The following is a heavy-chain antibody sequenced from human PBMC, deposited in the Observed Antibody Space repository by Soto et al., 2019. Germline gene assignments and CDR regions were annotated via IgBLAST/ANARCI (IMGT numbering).Heavy chain of an antibody. CDR2: INPNSGGT. CDR1: GYTFTGYY. D-gene: IGHD3-3*01. CDR3: ATETTDFWSGSYYYSGMDV. Sequence: SVKVSCKASGYTFTGYYMHWVRQAPGQGLEWMGWINPNSGGTNYAQKFQGRVTMTRDTSISTAYMELSRLRSDDTAVYYCATETTDFWSGSYYYSGMDVWGPGTTLTVSS. V-gene: IGHV1-2*02. J-gene: IGHJ6*02.